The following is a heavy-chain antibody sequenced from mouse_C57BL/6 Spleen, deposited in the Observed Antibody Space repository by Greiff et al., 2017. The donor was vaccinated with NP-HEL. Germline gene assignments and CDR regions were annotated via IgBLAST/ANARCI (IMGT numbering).Heavy chain of an antibody. Sequence: EVKLVESGGGLVKPGGSLKLSCAASGFTFSSYAMSWVRQTPEKRLEWVATISDGGSYTYYSDNVKGRFTISRDNAKNNLYLQMSHLKSEDTAMYYCARVKEYYAMDYWGQGTSVTVSS. CDR2: ISDGGSYT. CDR3: ARVKEYYAMDY. J-gene: IGHJ4*01. CDR1: GFTFSSYA. V-gene: IGHV5-4*03. D-gene: IGHD1-3*01.